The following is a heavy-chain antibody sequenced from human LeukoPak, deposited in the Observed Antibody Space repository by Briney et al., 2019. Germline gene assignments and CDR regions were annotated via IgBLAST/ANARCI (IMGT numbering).Heavy chain of an antibody. Sequence: SETLSLTCTVSGGPISSGGYYWSWIRQHPGKGLEWIGYIYYSGSTYYNPSLKSRVTISVDTSNNQFSLKVSSVTAADTAVYYCARSTSPNTWFDPWGQGTLVTVSS. CDR2: IYYSGST. CDR1: GGPISSGGYY. CDR3: ARSTSPNTWFDP. V-gene: IGHV4-31*03. J-gene: IGHJ5*02.